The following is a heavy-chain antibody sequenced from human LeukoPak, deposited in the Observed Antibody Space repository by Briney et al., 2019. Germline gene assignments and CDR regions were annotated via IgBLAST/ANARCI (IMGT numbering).Heavy chain of an antibody. CDR3: ARARGSTYYYGSGPYYYYGMDV. CDR1: GGTFSSYA. CDR2: IIPIFGTT. Sequence: SVKVSCKASGGTFSSYAISWVRQAPGQGLEWMGGIIPIFGTTNYAQKFQGRVTITADKSTSTAYMELSSLRSEDTAVYYCARARGSTYYYGSGPYYYYGMDVWGKGTTVTVSS. J-gene: IGHJ6*04. V-gene: IGHV1-69*06. D-gene: IGHD3-10*01.